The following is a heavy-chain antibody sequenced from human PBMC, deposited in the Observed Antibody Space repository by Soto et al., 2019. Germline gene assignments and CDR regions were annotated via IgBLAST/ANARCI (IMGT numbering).Heavy chain of an antibody. D-gene: IGHD2-15*01. CDR2: VNWNGADT. CDR1: GFTFNDYG. J-gene: IGHJ3*02. CDR3: ARGHCSGGTCYSGAFDI. Sequence: GGSLRLSCAASGFTFNDYGMSWVRQAPGKGPEWVSSVNWNGADTGYADSVKGRFTISRDNAKKFLYPQMNSLRADDTALYHCARGHCSGGTCYSGAFDIWGQGTMVTVSS. V-gene: IGHV3-20*01.